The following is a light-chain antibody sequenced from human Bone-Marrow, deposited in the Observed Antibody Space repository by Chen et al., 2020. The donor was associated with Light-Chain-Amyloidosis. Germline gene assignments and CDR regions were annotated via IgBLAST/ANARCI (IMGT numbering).Light chain of an antibody. J-gene: IGLJ3*02. Sequence: SYVLTHPPSVAVAAAQTATLACGGDNIGSTSEHWYQQTPGHAPLLVVYDDSDRPSGIPARLSGSNAGNTATLTISSVEAGDAADYYRQVWDRSSDRPVFGGGTKLTVL. CDR1: NIGSTS. V-gene: IGLV3-21*02. CDR2: DDS. CDR3: QVWDRSSDRPV.